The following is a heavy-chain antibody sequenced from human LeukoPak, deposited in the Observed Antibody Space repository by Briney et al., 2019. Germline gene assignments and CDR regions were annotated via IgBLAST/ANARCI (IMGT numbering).Heavy chain of an antibody. V-gene: IGHV1-69*04. Sequence: SVKVSCKASGGTFSTYAIDWVRQAPGQGPEWMGRIIPIFGKTNYAQKLQGRVTITADKSTNTAYMELSSLRSEDTAVYFCARGGYCTGGSRFEYYYYYMDVWGKGTTVTVSS. J-gene: IGHJ6*03. CDR2: IIPIFGKT. D-gene: IGHD2-8*02. CDR3: ARGGYCTGGSRFEYYYYYMDV. CDR1: GGTFSTYA.